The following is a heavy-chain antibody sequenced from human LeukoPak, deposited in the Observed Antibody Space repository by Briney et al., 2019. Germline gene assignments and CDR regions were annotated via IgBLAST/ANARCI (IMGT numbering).Heavy chain of an antibody. Sequence: SETLSLTCTVSGGSISSYYWSWIRQPPGKGLEWIGYIYYSGSTKYNPPLKSRVTISVDTSKNQFSLNLSSVTAADTAVYYCARYSYGHRWFDPWGQGTLVTVSS. D-gene: IGHD5-18*01. CDR2: IYYSGST. CDR3: ARYSYGHRWFDP. V-gene: IGHV4-59*08. CDR1: GGSISSYY. J-gene: IGHJ5*02.